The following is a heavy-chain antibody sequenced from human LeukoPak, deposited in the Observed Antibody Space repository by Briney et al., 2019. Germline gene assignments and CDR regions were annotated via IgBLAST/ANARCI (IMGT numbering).Heavy chain of an antibody. Sequence: ASVKVSCKASGYTFTRYEMNWVRQAPGQGLEWMGWINTNTGNPTYAQDFTGRFVFSLDTSVSTAYLQISSLKAEDTAVYYCASSRRYCSSTSCYSSFSGYDYWGQGTLVTVSS. CDR1: GYTFTRYE. CDR2: INTNTGNP. J-gene: IGHJ4*02. D-gene: IGHD2-2*01. V-gene: IGHV7-4-1*02. CDR3: ASSRRYCSSTSCYSSFSGYDY.